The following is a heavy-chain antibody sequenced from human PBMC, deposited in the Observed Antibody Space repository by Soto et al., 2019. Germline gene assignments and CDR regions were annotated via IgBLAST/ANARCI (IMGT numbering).Heavy chain of an antibody. Sequence: GGSLRLSCAASGFTFSSYWMSWVRQAPGKGLEWVANIKQDGSEKYYVDSVKGRFTISRDNAKNSLYLQMNSLRAEDTAVYYCARDPRNARYFDRNWFDPWGQGTLVTVSS. CDR2: IKQDGSEK. J-gene: IGHJ5*02. CDR1: GFTFSSYW. V-gene: IGHV3-7*05. D-gene: IGHD3-9*01. CDR3: ARDPRNARYFDRNWFDP.